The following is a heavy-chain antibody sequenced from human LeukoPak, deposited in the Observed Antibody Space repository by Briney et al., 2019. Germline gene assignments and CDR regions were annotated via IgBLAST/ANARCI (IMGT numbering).Heavy chain of an antibody. CDR2: IGKNGNLV. CDR1: GFTFSDFY. D-gene: IGHD1-26*01. V-gene: IGHV3-11*01. CDR3: ATDTNLVDLIQGDGHEDENFDR. Sequence: GGSLRLSCAASGFTFSDFYMSWVRQAPGKGLEWISYIGKNGNLVDYADSVKGRFTVSRDNTKNLMFLQMNSLRAEDTAVYYCATDTNLVDLIQGDGHEDENFDRWGQGTMVTVSS. J-gene: IGHJ3*02.